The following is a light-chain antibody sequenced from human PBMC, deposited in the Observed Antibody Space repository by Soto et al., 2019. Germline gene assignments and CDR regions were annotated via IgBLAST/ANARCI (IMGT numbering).Light chain of an antibody. J-gene: IGKJ1*01. CDR3: QQNNSYSRK. Sequence: DIQMTQAHSTLSASVGDRVTITGRAIQSISSWLAGYQQKPGKAPKLLIYDASRLESGVPSRFSGSGSGTEFTRTSISLPPEDFATDYCQQNNSYSRKFGQGNQWDIK. CDR2: DAS. CDR1: QSISSW. V-gene: IGKV1-5*01.